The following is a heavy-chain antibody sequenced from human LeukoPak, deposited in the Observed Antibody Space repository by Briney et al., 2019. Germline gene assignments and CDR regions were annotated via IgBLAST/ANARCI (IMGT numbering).Heavy chain of an antibody. J-gene: IGHJ3*02. CDR1: GFTFSSYW. CDR3: ATSNAFDI. V-gene: IGHV3-30*03. Sequence: PGGSLRLSCAASGFTFSSYWMHWVRQAPGKGLEWVAVISYDGSNKYYADSVKGRFTISRDNSKNTLYLQMNSLRAEDTAVYYCATSNAFDIWGQGTMVTVSS. CDR2: ISYDGSNK.